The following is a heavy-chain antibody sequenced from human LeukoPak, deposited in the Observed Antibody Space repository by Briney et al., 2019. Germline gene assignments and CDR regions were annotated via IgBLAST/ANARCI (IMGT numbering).Heavy chain of an antibody. Sequence: GGSLRLSCAASGFTFSSYGMHWVRQAPGKGLEWVAFIRYDGSNKYYAAPVKGRFTISRDNPKNTLYLQMNSLRAEDTAVYYCAKDLIPRWLQRDYWGPGTLVTVSS. V-gene: IGHV3-30*02. CDR2: IRYDGSNK. J-gene: IGHJ4*02. D-gene: IGHD5-24*01. CDR1: GFTFSSYG. CDR3: AKDLIPRWLQRDY.